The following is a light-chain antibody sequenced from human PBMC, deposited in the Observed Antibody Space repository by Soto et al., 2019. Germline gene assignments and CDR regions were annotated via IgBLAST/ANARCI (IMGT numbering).Light chain of an antibody. V-gene: IGKV3-15*01. Sequence: ETVMPQSPATLSVSPGERATLSCRASQSVSSKLAWYQQKPGQAPRLLIYGASTRATGIPARFSGSGSGTEFTLTISSLQSEDFAVYYCQQYNNWPPITFGQGTKVDNK. CDR3: QQYNNWPPIT. CDR2: GAS. J-gene: IGKJ1*01. CDR1: QSVSSK.